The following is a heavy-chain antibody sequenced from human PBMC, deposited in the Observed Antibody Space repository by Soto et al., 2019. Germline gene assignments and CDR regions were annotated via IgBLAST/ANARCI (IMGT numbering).Heavy chain of an antibody. CDR1: GGSFSGYY. D-gene: IGHD6-19*01. V-gene: IGHV4-34*01. CDR3: ARARSGWPYYYYGMDV. Sequence: QVQLQQWGAGLLKPSETLSLTCAVYGGSFSGYYWSWIRQPPGKGLEWIGEINHSGSTNYNPSLKSRVTISVDTSKNQFSLKLSSVTAADTAVYYCARARSGWPYYYYGMDVWGQGTTVTVSS. J-gene: IGHJ6*02. CDR2: INHSGST.